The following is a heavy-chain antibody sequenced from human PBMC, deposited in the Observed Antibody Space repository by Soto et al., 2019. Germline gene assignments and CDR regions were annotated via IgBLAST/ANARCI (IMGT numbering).Heavy chain of an antibody. CDR1: GFTFSSYA. J-gene: IGHJ4*02. CDR2: ISGSGGST. D-gene: IGHD2-2*01. CDR3: AKDFGYCSSTSCLLDY. Sequence: VQLLESGGGLVQPGGSLRLSCAASGFTFSSYAMSWVRQAPGKGLEWVSAISGSGGSTYYADSVKGRFTISRDNSKNTLYLQMNSLRAEDTAVYYCAKDFGYCSSTSCLLDYWGQGTLVTVSS. V-gene: IGHV3-23*01.